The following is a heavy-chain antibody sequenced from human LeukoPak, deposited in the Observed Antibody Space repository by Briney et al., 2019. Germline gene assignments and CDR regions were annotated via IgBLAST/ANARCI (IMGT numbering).Heavy chain of an antibody. D-gene: IGHD3/OR15-3a*01. Sequence: ASVKVSCTASGGTFSIYAISWVRQAPGQGLEWMGRIIPILGIANYAQKFQGRVTITADKSTSTAYMELSSLRSEDTAVYYCARDFSWTGDYYYYGMDVWGQGTTVTVSS. CDR1: GGTFSIYA. V-gene: IGHV1-69*04. J-gene: IGHJ6*02. CDR3: ARDFSWTGDYYYYGMDV. CDR2: IIPILGIA.